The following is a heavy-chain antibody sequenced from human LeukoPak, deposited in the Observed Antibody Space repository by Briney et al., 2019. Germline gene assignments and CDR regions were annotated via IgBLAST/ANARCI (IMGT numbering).Heavy chain of an antibody. J-gene: IGHJ3*02. CDR3: ARNYGDYSGHDAFDI. Sequence: SETLSPTCTVSGYSISSGYYWGWIRQPPGKGLEWIGSIYHSGSTYYNPSLKSRVTISVDTSKNQFSLKLSSVTAADTAVYYCARNYGDYSGHDAFDIWGQGTMVTVSS. CDR2: IYHSGST. D-gene: IGHD4-17*01. V-gene: IGHV4-38-2*02. CDR1: GYSISSGYY.